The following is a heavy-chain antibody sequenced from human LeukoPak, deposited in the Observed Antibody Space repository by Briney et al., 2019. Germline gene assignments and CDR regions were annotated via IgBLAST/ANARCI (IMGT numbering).Heavy chain of an antibody. D-gene: IGHD6-19*01. J-gene: IGHJ1*01. CDR3: ARDPGIAVAGKYFQH. CDR1: GYTFTGYY. Sequence: ASVKVSYKASGYTFTGYYMHGVRQAPGQGLEGMGWINLNSGDTNYAHKFPGRVTMTRDTSISTAYIEVSRLRSDATAVYYCARDPGIAVAGKYFQHWGQGTLVTVSS. V-gene: IGHV1-2*07. CDR2: INLNSGDT.